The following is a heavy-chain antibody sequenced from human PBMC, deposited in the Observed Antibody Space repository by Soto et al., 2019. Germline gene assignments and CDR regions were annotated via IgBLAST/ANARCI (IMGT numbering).Heavy chain of an antibody. Sequence: SETLSLTCTVSGGSISSGDYYWSWIRQPPGKGLEWIGYIYYSGSSYYNPSLKSRVTMSVDTSKNQFSLKLSSVTAADTAVYYCAKDQGSGLDYWGQGTLVTISS. J-gene: IGHJ4*02. V-gene: IGHV4-30-4*01. CDR1: GGSISSGDYY. CDR2: IYYSGSS. CDR3: AKDQGSGLDY.